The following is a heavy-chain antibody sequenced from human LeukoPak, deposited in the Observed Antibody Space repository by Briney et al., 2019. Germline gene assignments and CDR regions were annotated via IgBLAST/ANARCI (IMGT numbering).Heavy chain of an antibody. D-gene: IGHD3-16*01. V-gene: IGHV3-23*01. CDR3: ARGKYEFDY. CDR1: GFNLSNNT. J-gene: IGHJ4*02. CDR2: INGSGGFT. Sequence: SGSLTLSCAASGFNLSNNTMSWVGQSPPKGRGWGSSINGSGGFTYDTDSVNGRFTISRDNSKNTLSLEMNSVRAEDTGVYYCARGKYEFDYWGQGTVVTVSA.